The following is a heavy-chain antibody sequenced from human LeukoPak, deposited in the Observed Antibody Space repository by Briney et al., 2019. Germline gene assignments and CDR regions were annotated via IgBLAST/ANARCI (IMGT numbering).Heavy chain of an antibody. D-gene: IGHD3-22*01. Sequence: ASVTVSCKASGYTFTSYGISWVRQAPGQGRGWMGWISAYNGNTNYAQKLQGRVTMTTDTSTSTAYMELRSLRSDDTAVYYCARVRLYYDSSGYYYQDYFDYWGQGTLVTVSS. J-gene: IGHJ4*02. V-gene: IGHV1-18*01. CDR1: GYTFTSYG. CDR3: ARVRLYYDSSGYYYQDYFDY. CDR2: ISAYNGNT.